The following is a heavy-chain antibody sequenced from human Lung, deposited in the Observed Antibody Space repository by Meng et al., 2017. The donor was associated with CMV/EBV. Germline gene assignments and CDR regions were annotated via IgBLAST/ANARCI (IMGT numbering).Heavy chain of an antibody. V-gene: IGHV1-2*02. D-gene: IGHD3-22*01. J-gene: IGHJ4*02. CDR1: GYTFTDHY. Sequence: SXXVSXXASGYTFTDHYMHWVRQAPGQGLEWMGWINPDSGGTLYAHKFQGRVTVTRDTSISTAYMELSSLRSDDTAVYYCARESDSSGSNGYFDYWGQGTLVTVSS. CDR2: INPDSGGT. CDR3: ARESDSSGSNGYFDY.